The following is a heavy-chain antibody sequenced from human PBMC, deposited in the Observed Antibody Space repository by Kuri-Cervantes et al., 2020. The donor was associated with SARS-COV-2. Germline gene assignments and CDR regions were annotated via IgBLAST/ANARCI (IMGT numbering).Heavy chain of an antibody. Sequence: LSLTCAASGFTFSSYSMNWVRQAPGKGLEWVSSISSSSSYIYYADSVKGRSTISRDNAKNSLYLQMNSLRAEDTAVYYCARAGRWLQSTPFDYWGQGTLVTVSS. J-gene: IGHJ4*02. D-gene: IGHD5-24*01. CDR2: ISSSSSYI. V-gene: IGHV3-21*01. CDR1: GFTFSSYS. CDR3: ARAGRWLQSTPFDY.